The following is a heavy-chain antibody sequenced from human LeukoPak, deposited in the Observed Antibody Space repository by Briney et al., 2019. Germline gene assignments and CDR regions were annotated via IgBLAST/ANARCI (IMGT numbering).Heavy chain of an antibody. J-gene: IGHJ4*02. V-gene: IGHV4-39*01. CDR3: SSSDYVYYFDY. Sequence: SETLSLTCTVSGGSIDSSSYYWGWIRQPRGKGLEWIGSIYYSGSTYYNPSLKSRVTISVDTSKNQFSLKLSSVTAADTAVYYCSSSDYVYYFDYWGQGTLVTVSS. D-gene: IGHD4/OR15-4a*01. CDR1: GGSIDSSSYY. CDR2: IYYSGST.